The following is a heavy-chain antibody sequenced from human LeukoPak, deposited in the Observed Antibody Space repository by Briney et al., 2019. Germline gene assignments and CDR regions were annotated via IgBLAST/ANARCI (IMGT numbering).Heavy chain of an antibody. Sequence: ASVKVSCKASGYTFTSYGINWVRQAPGQGLEWMGWISAYNGNTNYAQKLQGRVTMTTDTSTSTAYMELRSLRSDDTAVYYCARQGIQLWSAQFDPWGQGTLVTVSS. CDR3: ARQGIQLWSAQFDP. CDR2: ISAYNGNT. CDR1: GYTFTSYG. D-gene: IGHD5-18*01. J-gene: IGHJ5*02. V-gene: IGHV1-18*01.